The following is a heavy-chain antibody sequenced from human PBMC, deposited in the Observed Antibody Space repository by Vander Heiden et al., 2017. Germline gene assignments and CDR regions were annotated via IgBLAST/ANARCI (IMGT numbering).Heavy chain of an antibody. Sequence: EVQLVQSGAEVKKPGESLKISCKGSGYSFSTYWIGWARQMPGKGLEWMGIIYPGDSDARYSPYFQGQVTISADNSISTAYLQWSTLKASDSGMYDGARLAGVFHAIDYWGQGTLGTASS. CDR2: IYPGDSDA. J-gene: IGHJ4*02. V-gene: IGHV5-51*01. D-gene: IGHD3-3*01. CDR3: ARLAGVFHAIDY. CDR1: GYSFSTYW.